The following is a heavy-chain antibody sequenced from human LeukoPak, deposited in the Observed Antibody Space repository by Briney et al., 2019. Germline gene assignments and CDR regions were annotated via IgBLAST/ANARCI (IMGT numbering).Heavy chain of an antibody. V-gene: IGHV3-15*07. J-gene: IGHJ3*01. D-gene: IGHD5-12*01. Sequence: PGGSLGLSCAASGFIFSNVWMNWVRQAPGKGLEWVGRIKSTGDGGTADNAAPVKGRFAISRDDSRNTLYLQMNSLKTEDTAVYYCTTAKTRLDAFDLWGQGTMVTVSS. CDR1: GFIFSNVW. CDR2: IKSTGDGGTA. CDR3: TTAKTRLDAFDL.